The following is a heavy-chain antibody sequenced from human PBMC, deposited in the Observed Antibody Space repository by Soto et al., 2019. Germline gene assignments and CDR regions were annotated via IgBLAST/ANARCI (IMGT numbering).Heavy chain of an antibody. V-gene: IGHV3-7*01. CDR1: GFTFSSYW. CDR2: IKQDGSEK. D-gene: IGHD6-13*01. J-gene: IGHJ6*02. Sequence: GGSLRLSCAASGFTFSSYWMSWVRQAPGKGLEWVANIKQDGSEKYYVDSVKGRFTISRDNAKNSLYLQMNSLRAEDTAVYYCARDAYSQAAGHYYYYGMDVWGQWTPVTVSS. CDR3: ARDAYSQAAGHYYYYGMDV.